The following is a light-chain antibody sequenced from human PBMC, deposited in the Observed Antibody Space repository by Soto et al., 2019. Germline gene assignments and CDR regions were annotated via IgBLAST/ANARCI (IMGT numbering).Light chain of an antibody. CDR3: QQYNSYPYT. V-gene: IGKV1-5*01. CDR1: QSISTW. J-gene: IGKJ2*01. CDR2: DAS. Sequence: DIQMTQSHSTVSASVGDGVTITCRASQSISTWLAWYQQKPGKAPNLLIYDASTLESGGPSGFSGSGSGTEFTLTISSLQPDDSATYYCQQYNSYPYTFGQGTKLEIK.